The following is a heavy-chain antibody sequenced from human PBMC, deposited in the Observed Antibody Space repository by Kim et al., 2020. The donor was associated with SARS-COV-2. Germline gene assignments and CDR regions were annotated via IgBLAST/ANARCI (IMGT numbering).Heavy chain of an antibody. V-gene: IGHV3-48*02. CDR2: ISSTGGA. D-gene: IGHD1-26*01. Sequence: GGSLRLSCAASGFTFSVYGMNWVRQAPGKGLEWVSEISSTGGAVYDDSVRERLTISRDNGKNSLYLQMDSLRDEDTAIYYCTRRAISNYVPHFDYWGRG. J-gene: IGHJ4*02. CDR1: GFTFSVYG. CDR3: TRRAISNYVPHFDY.